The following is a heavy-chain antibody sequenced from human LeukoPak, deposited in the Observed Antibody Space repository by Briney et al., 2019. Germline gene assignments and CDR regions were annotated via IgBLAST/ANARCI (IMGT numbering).Heavy chain of an antibody. D-gene: IGHD1-26*01. J-gene: IGHJ1*01. Sequence: LTGRSLRVSCAASGFTFSHYGMHWVRQSPGQGLDCVALIWSDGSTNWYADSVKGRFTISRDNARDTLYLQMDSLRVEDTAVYYCTMWSGSSYIEYFQYWGQGTLVTVSS. CDR3: TMWSGSSYIEYFQY. CDR2: IWSDGSTN. CDR1: GFTFSHYG. V-gene: IGHV3-33*01.